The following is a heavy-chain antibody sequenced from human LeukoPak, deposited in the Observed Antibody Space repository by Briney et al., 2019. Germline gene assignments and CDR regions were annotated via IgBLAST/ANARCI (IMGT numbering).Heavy chain of an antibody. D-gene: IGHD3-3*01. CDR2: INHSGST. CDR3: ARAFPSITIFGVVRGAFDI. J-gene: IGHJ3*02. V-gene: IGHV4-34*01. CDR1: GGSFSGYY. Sequence: PSETLSLTCAVYGGSFSGYYWSWIRQPPGKGLEWIGEINHSGSTNYNPSLKSRVTISVDTSKNQFSLKLSSVTAADTAVYYCARAFPSITIFGVVRGAFDIWGQGTMVTVSS.